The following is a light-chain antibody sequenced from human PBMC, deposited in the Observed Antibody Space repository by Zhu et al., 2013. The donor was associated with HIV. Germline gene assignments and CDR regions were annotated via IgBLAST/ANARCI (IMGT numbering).Light chain of an antibody. CDR3: QQYDNWPPRHT. Sequence: EIVLTHSTATLSVSPGEGATLSCRASQYVGSNLAWYQQKPGQAPRLLIYGASTRATGIPARFSGSGSGTEFALTITSLQSEDFAVYYCQQYDNWPPRHTFGQGTKLEIK. V-gene: IGKV3-15*01. CDR1: QYVGSN. CDR2: GAS. J-gene: IGKJ2*01.